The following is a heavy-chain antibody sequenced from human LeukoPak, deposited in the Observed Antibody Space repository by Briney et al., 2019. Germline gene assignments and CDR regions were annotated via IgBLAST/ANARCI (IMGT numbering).Heavy chain of an antibody. D-gene: IGHD6-13*01. CDR2: IYSGGST. V-gene: IGHV3-53*01. CDR3: ARDWPIAAAGSGLVY. J-gene: IGHJ4*02. CDR1: GFTVSSNY. Sequence: GGSLRLSCAASGFTVSSNYMSWVRQAPGKGLEWVSVIYSGGSTYYADSVKGRFTISRDNSKNTLYLQMNSLRAEDTAVYYCARDWPIAAAGSGLVYWGQGTLVTVSS.